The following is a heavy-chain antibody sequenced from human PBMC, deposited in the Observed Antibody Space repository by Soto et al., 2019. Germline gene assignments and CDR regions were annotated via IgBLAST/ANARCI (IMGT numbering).Heavy chain of an antibody. J-gene: IGHJ4*02. D-gene: IGHD6-19*01. CDR1: GGSINIYY. Sequence: PSDTLSLTCTVSGGSINIYYWSWIRQPPGKGLEWIGYIYYSGSTNYNPSLKSRVTISIDTSKKEFSLKVSSVTAADTAVYYCARLPGYSSGVFDYWGQGTLVTVSS. CDR2: IYYSGST. V-gene: IGHV4-59*08. CDR3: ARLPGYSSGVFDY.